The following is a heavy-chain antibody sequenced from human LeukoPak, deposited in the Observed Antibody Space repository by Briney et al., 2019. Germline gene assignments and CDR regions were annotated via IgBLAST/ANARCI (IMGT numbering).Heavy chain of an antibody. CDR1: GGSISSGGYY. CDR2: IYYSGST. D-gene: IGHD4-17*01. CDR3: ARYGDSTPTGFDY. Sequence: SQTLSLTCTVSGGSISSGGYYWSWIRQHPGKGLEWIGYIYYSGSTYYNPSLKSRVTISVDTSKNQFSLKLSSVTAADTAVYYCARYGDSTPTGFDYWGQGTLVTVSS. J-gene: IGHJ4*02. V-gene: IGHV4-31*03.